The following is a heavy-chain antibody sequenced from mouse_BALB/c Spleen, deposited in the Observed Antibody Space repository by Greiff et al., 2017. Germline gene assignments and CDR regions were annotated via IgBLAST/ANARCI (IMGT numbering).Heavy chain of an antibody. CDR1: GYSITSDYA. V-gene: IGHV3-2*02. Sequence: DVKLQESGPGLVKPSQSLSLTCTVTGYSITSDYAWNWIRQFPGNKLEWMGYISYSGSTSYNPSLKSRISITRDTSKNQFFLQLNSVTTEDTATYYCARSGGTLDYWGQGTTLTVSS. J-gene: IGHJ2*01. CDR2: ISYSGST. D-gene: IGHD4-1*01. CDR3: ARSGGTLDY.